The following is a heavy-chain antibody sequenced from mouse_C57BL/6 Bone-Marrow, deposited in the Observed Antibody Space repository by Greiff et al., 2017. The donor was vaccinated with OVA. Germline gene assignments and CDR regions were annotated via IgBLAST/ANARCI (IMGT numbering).Heavy chain of an antibody. J-gene: IGHJ1*03. CDR2: INPNNGGT. Sequence: EVQLQQSGPELVKPGASVKISCKASGYTFTDYYMNWVKQSHGKSLEWIGDINPNNGGTSYNQKFKGKATLTVDKSSSTAYMELRSLTSEDSAVYYCARCSNYLYFDVWGTGTTVTVSS. V-gene: IGHV1-26*01. CDR3: ARCSNYLYFDV. D-gene: IGHD1-1*01. CDR1: GYTFTDYY.